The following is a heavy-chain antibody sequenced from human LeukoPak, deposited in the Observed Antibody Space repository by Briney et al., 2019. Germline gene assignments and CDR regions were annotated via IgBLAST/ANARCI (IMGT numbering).Heavy chain of an antibody. CDR2: ISGSGGST. V-gene: IGHV3-23*01. J-gene: IGHJ4*02. CDR3: AKDSKTGYSSSWYY. CDR1: GFTFSNAW. D-gene: IGHD6-13*01. Sequence: GGSLRLSCAASGFTFSNAWMSWVRQAPGKGLEWVSAISGSGGSTYYADSVKGRFTISRDNSKNTLYLQMNSLRAEDTAVYYCAKDSKTGYSSSWYYWGQGTLVTVSS.